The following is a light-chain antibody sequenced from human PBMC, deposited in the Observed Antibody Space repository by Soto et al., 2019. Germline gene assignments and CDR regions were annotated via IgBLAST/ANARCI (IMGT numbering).Light chain of an antibody. CDR1: QSISDW. V-gene: IGKV1-5*03. CDR2: KAS. CDR3: YCFLGT. Sequence: DIQMTQSPSTLSASVGDRVTITCRASQSISDWLAWYQQKPGKAPKLLIYKASNLESEVPSRFSGSGFETEFTLTISTLQPDDFATYYCYCFLGTFGQGTKVEIK. J-gene: IGKJ1*01.